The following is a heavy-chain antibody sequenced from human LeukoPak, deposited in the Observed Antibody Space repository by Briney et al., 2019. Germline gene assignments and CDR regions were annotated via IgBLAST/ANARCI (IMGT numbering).Heavy chain of an antibody. J-gene: IGHJ5*02. CDR1: GGSISSYY. D-gene: IGHD3-16*02. V-gene: IGHV4-4*07. Sequence: SETLSLTCTVSGGSISSYYWSWIRQPAGKGPEWIGRIYTSGSTNYNPSLKSRVTMSVDTSKNQFSLKLSSVTAADTAVYYCARDGIMITFGGVIVPNWFDPWGQGTLVTVSS. CDR2: IYTSGST. CDR3: ARDGIMITFGGVIVPNWFDP.